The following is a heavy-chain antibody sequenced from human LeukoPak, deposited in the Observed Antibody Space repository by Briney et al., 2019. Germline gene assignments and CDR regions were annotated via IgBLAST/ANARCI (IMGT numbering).Heavy chain of an antibody. D-gene: IGHD2-21*02. V-gene: IGHV1-46*01. CDR2: INPRGGST. Sequence: ASVKVSCKASGYTFTKYFMHWVRQAPGQGLEWMGIINPRGGSTGYAQKFQGRITMTTDMSTRTVYMELSSLESEDTAVYYCARRDCVGDCYPNWFDPWGQGTLVTVSS. CDR1: GYTFTKYF. CDR3: ARRDCVGDCYPNWFDP. J-gene: IGHJ5*02.